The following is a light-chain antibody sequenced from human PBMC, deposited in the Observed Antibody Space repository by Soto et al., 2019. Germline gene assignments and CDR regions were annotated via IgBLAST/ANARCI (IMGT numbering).Light chain of an antibody. Sequence: DIQLTQSPSFLSASVGDRVTITCRASQGISSYLAWYQQKPGKAPKLLIYAASTLQSGVPSRFSGSVSVKEFTLTISSLQPEEFAAYYCQQLNSYPGFGGGTTVEIK. CDR2: AAS. J-gene: IGKJ4*01. CDR3: QQLNSYPG. V-gene: IGKV1-9*01. CDR1: QGISSY.